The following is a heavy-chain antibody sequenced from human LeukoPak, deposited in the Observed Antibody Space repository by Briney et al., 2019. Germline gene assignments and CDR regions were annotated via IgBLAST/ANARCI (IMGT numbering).Heavy chain of an antibody. Sequence: GRSLRLSCAASEFTFSTYGMHWVRQAPGKGLEWVAVISYDGSYKFYADSVKGRFTISRDNAKNSLYLQMNSLRAEDTAVYYCARVTSYYYNTSGDYYFDYWGQGTLVTVSS. CDR1: EFTFSTYG. J-gene: IGHJ4*02. D-gene: IGHD3-22*01. V-gene: IGHV3-30*03. CDR2: ISYDGSYK. CDR3: ARVTSYYYNTSGDYYFDY.